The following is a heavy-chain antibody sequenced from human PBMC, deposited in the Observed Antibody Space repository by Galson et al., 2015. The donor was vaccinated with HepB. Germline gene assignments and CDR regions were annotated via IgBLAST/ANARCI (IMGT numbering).Heavy chain of an antibody. D-gene: IGHD1-26*01. CDR3: ARVRGSGSTGVFDY. Sequence: SLRLSCAASGFTFSSYAMHWVRQAPGKGLEWVAVISYDGSNKYYADSVKGRFTISRDNSKNTLYLQMNSLRAEDTAVYYCARVRGSGSTGVFDYWGQGTLVTVSS. CDR2: ISYDGSNK. V-gene: IGHV3-30-3*01. CDR1: GFTFSSYA. J-gene: IGHJ4*02.